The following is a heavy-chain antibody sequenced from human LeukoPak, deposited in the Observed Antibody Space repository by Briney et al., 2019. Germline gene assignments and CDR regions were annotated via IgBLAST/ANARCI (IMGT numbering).Heavy chain of an antibody. D-gene: IGHD2-2*02. CDR2: MNPNSGNT. CDR1: GYTFTSYD. Sequence: GASVKVSCKASGYTFTSYDINWVRQATGQGLESMGWMNPNSGNTGYAQKFQGRVTMTRNTSISTAYMELSSLRSEDTAVYYCARGPLLLYQNYYYYYMDVWGKGTTVTVSS. V-gene: IGHV1-8*01. J-gene: IGHJ6*03. CDR3: ARGPLLLYQNYYYYYMDV.